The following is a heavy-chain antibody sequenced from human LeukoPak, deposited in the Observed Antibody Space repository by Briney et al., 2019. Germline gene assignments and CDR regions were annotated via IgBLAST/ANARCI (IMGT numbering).Heavy chain of an antibody. Sequence: PSQTLSLTCTVSGGSISSGGYYWSWIRQHPGKGLEWIGYIYYSGSTYYNPSLKSRVTISKDTSKNQFSLKLSSVTAADTAVYYCARVGAAMDNFDYWGQGTLVTVS. CDR3: ARVGAAMDNFDY. CDR2: IYYSGST. CDR1: GGSISSGGYY. V-gene: IGHV4-31*03. J-gene: IGHJ4*02. D-gene: IGHD5-18*01.